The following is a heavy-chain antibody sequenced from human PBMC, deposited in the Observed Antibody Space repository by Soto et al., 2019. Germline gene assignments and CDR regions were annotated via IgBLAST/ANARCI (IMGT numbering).Heavy chain of an antibody. CDR3: ARGEQYSGRIFDY. CDR1: VDIVSSNSAG. D-gene: IGHD1-26*01. Sequence: PSQTLSLTCAIPVDIVSSNSAGWSCVRQSPSRGLEWLGRRYYRSKWYYEYAVSVRGRITINPDTSKNQYSLQLNSVTPEDTAVYFCARGEQYSGRIFDYWGQGTLVTVSS. V-gene: IGHV6-1*01. CDR2: RYYRSKWYY. J-gene: IGHJ4*01.